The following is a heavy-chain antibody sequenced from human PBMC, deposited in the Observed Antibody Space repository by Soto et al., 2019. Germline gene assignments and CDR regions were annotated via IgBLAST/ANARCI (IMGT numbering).Heavy chain of an antibody. D-gene: IGHD4-17*01. CDR1: GYTFTNYD. J-gene: IGHJ4*02. CDR3: ARAYGDYDY. Sequence: QVQLVQSGTEVKKPGASVKVSCKASGYTFTNYDINWVRQATGQGLEWMGWMNPNSGNTGYAQKFQGRLTMTRDTSIRTAYMELSSLRSEDTAVYYCARAYGDYDYWGQGTLVNVSS. CDR2: MNPNSGNT. V-gene: IGHV1-8*01.